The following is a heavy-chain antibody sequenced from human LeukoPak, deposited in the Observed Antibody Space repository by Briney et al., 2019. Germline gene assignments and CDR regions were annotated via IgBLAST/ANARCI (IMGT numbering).Heavy chain of an antibody. CDR3: AREDASSWDY. CDR2: ISGSGGST. D-gene: IGHD6-13*01. Sequence: GGSLRLSCAASGFTFSNYAMSWVRQAPGKGLDWVSAISGSGGSTYYADSVKGRFTFSRDNSKNTLYLQMNSLRAEDTAVYYCAREDASSWDYWGQGILVTVSS. CDR1: GFTFSNYA. J-gene: IGHJ4*02. V-gene: IGHV3-23*01.